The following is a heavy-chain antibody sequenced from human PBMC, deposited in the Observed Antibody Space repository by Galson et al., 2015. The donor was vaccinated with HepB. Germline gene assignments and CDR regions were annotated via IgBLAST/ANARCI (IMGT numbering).Heavy chain of an antibody. V-gene: IGHV3-74*01. CDR2: INSDGSFT. Sequence: SLRLSCAASGFTFRSYWMHWVRQAPGKGLVWVSRINSDGSFTSYADSVKGRFTVSRDNAKNTLYLQMNSLRAEDTAVYYCARDSREMLVAYWGQGTLLTVSS. J-gene: IGHJ4*02. CDR1: GFTFRSYW. CDR3: ARDSREMLVAY. D-gene: IGHD3-9*01.